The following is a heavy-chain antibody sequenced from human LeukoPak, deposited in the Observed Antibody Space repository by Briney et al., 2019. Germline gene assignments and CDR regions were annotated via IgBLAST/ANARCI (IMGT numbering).Heavy chain of an antibody. Sequence: SETLSLTCAVSGGSILSTNWWSWVRQPPGKGLEWSGSVYYSGSTYYNPSLKSRVTISVDTSKNQFSLKLSSVTAADTALYYCARRLRGFDSWGQGTLVTVSS. J-gene: IGHJ5*01. CDR2: VYYSGST. V-gene: IGHV4-39*01. D-gene: IGHD5-12*01. CDR1: GGSILSTNW. CDR3: ARRLRGFDS.